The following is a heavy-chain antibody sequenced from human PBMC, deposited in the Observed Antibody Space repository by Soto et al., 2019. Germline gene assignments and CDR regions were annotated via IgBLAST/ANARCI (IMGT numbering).Heavy chain of an antibody. J-gene: IGHJ6*02. CDR1: GYRFTSYG. V-gene: IGHV1-18*01. CDR3: AMVDVYVTPSPQDV. D-gene: IGHD3-16*01. CDR2: INAYNGNT. Sequence: QVKLVQSGAEVKNPGASVKVSCKASGYRFTSYGIAWVRQAPGQGLEWMGWINAYNGNTNYAQNLQGRVTLTTDTSTSTAYMELRSLRSNDTAVYYCAMVDVYVTPSPQDVWGQGTTVTVSS.